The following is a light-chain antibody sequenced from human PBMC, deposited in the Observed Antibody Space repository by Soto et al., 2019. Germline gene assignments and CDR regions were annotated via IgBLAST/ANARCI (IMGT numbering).Light chain of an antibody. Sequence: GDRVTITCRASQSISSYLNWYQQKPGKAPKLLIYAASSLQSGVPSRFSGSGSGTDFTLTISSLQPEDFATYYCQQSYSTPSVTFGQGTRLRLN. CDR1: QSISSY. J-gene: IGKJ5*01. CDR3: QQSYSTPSVT. V-gene: IGKV1-39*01. CDR2: AAS.